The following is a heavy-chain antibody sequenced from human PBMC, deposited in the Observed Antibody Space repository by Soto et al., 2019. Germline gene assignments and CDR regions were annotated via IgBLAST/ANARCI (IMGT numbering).Heavy chain of an antibody. CDR1: GFTFSSSA. Sequence: EVQLLDSGGGLVQPGGSLRLSCAASGFTFSSSAMSWVRQAPGKGLEWVSAVSGSGGTTYCADSVRGRFTISRDNSKNTLYLQMNSLRAEDTAIYFCARCTVDTIVTSGWCHYLDPWGQGTLVTVSS. D-gene: IGHD6-19*01. CDR3: ARCTVDTIVTSGWCHYLDP. CDR2: VSGSGGTT. J-gene: IGHJ5*02. V-gene: IGHV3-23*01.